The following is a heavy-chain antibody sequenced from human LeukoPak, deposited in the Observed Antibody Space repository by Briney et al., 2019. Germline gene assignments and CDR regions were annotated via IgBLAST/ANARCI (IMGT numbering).Heavy chain of an antibody. V-gene: IGHV1-69*13. J-gene: IGHJ4*02. CDR2: IIPIFGTA. Sequence: SVKVSCKVSGYTLTELSMHWVRQAPGKGLEWMGGIIPIFGTANYAQKFQGRVTITADESTSTAYMELSSLRSEDTAVYYCARAEKYDILTGYARGPFDYWGQGTLVTVSS. CDR3: ARAEKYDILTGYARGPFDY. D-gene: IGHD3-9*01. CDR1: GYTLTELS.